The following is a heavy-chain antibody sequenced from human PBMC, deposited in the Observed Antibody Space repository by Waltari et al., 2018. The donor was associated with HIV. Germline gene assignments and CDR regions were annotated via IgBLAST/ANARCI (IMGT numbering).Heavy chain of an antibody. D-gene: IGHD6-6*01. CDR3: ARERFGSSYFGY. CDR1: GFTSRRDS. V-gene: IGHV3-48*04. CDR2: ISSSSTTI. Sequence: VQLVESGGGLVKPGGSRRLSGAVSGFTSRRDSLNRVRQAPGKGLEWVSYISSSSTTINYADSVKGRFTISRDNAKNLLYLQMSSLRAEDTAVYFCARERFGSSYFGYWGQGTLVTVSS. J-gene: IGHJ4*02.